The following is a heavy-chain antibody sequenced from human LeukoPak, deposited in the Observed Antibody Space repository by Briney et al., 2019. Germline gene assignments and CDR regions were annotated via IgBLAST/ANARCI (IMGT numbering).Heavy chain of an antibody. CDR3: ATTPAAAGKVYYYGMDV. J-gene: IGHJ6*02. D-gene: IGHD6-13*01. V-gene: IGHV4-61*08. Sequence: TSETLSLTCTVSGGSISSGGYYWSWIRQPPGKGLEWIGYIYYSGSTNYNPSLKSRVTISVDTSKNQFSLKLSSVTAADTAVYYCATTPAAAGKVYYYGMDVWGQGTTVTVSS. CDR2: IYYSGST. CDR1: GGSISSGGYY.